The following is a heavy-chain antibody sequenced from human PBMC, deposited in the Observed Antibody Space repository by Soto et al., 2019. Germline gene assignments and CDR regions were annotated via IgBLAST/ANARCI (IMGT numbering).Heavy chain of an antibody. CDR3: ARDFLPYTSIAAAGTIDP. Sequence: GASVKVSCKASGYTFTSYAMHWVRQAPGQRLEWMGWINAGNGNTKYSQKFQGRVTITRDTSASTAYMELSSLRSEDTAVYYCARDFLPYTSIAAAGTIDPWGQGTLVTVSS. CDR2: INAGNGNT. CDR1: GYTFTSYA. V-gene: IGHV1-3*01. D-gene: IGHD6-13*01. J-gene: IGHJ5*02.